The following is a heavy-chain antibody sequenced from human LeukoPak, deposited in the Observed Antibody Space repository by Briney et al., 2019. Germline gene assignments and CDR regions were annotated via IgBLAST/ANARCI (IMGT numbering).Heavy chain of an antibody. J-gene: IGHJ3*02. V-gene: IGHV4-39*01. D-gene: IGHD1-26*01. CDR1: GGSISSSGSY. CDR3: ARPQYIGSYFFGGFDI. Sequence: SETLSLTCTVSGGSISSSGSYWGWIRQPPGKGLEWIANIYYSGSTYYNPSLKSRVTMSVDTSKNQFSVRLSSVTAADTAVYYCARPQYIGSYFFGGFDIWGQGTMVTVSS. CDR2: IYYSGST.